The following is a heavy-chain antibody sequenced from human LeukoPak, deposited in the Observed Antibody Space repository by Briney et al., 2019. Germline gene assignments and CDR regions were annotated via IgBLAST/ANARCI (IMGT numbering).Heavy chain of an antibody. CDR3: ATKQWLAPPPDS. D-gene: IGHD6-19*01. CDR1: GFTFSKYW. V-gene: IGHV3-74*01. CDR2: INTDGTVT. J-gene: IGHJ4*02. Sequence: PGGFLRLSCAASGFTFSKYWMLWVRQAPGKGLESVSRINTDGTVTTNADSVKGRFTVSRDNADNTMFLQMNSVRDEDTAVYYCATKQWLAPPPDSWGQGTPVTVSS.